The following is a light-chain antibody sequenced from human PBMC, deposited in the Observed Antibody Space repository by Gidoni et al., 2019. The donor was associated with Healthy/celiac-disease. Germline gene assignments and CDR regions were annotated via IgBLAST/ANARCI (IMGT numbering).Light chain of an antibody. V-gene: IGLV2-14*01. Sequence: QSALTQPASVSGSPGQSITISCTGTSSDVGGYNYVSWYQQHPGKAPKLMIYEVSNRPSGVPDRFSGSKSGNPASLTISGLQAEDEADYYCSSYTSSSTHVVFGGGTKLTVL. CDR1: SSDVGGYNY. J-gene: IGLJ2*01. CDR2: EVS. CDR3: SSYTSSSTHVV.